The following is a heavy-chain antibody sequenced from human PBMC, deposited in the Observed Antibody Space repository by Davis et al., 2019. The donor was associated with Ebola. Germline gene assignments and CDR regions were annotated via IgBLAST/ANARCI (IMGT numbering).Heavy chain of an antibody. V-gene: IGHV3-23*01. Sequence: GGSLRLSCAASGFTFYTYAMSWVRQAPGKGLEWVSAISGSGGTTYYADSVTGRFTISRDNSKNTLYLQVNSLRAEDTAVYYCARRTPPDYWGQGTLVTVSS. J-gene: IGHJ4*02. D-gene: IGHD4-23*01. CDR1: GFTFYTYA. CDR2: ISGSGGTT. CDR3: ARRTPPDY.